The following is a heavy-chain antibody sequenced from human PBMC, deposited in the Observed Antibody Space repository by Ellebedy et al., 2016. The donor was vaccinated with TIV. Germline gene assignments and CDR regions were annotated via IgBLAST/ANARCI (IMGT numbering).Heavy chain of an antibody. D-gene: IGHD2-21*02. CDR1: GYSFITHW. CDR2: IYPDDSDT. J-gene: IGHJ6*02. CDR3: ARVASVTALPYGMDV. V-gene: IGHV5-51*01. Sequence: GGSLRLSCKGSGYSFITHWIAWVRQMPGKGLEWMGIIYPDDSDTRYSPSFQGQVIISVDKSISTAYLQWSSLKASDTAMYYCARVASVTALPYGMDVWGQGTTVTVSS.